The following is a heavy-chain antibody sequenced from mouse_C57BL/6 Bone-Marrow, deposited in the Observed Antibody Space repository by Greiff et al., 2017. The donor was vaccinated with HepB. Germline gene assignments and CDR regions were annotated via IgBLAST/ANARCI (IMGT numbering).Heavy chain of an antibody. Sequence: EVKLQESGAELVKPGASVKLSCTASGFNIKDYYMHWVKQRTEQGLEWIGRIDPEDGETKYAPKFQGKATITADTASNTTYLQLSSLTSKDTAVYYCSRFYYGSKGYWYFDVWGTGTTVTVSS. V-gene: IGHV14-2*01. J-gene: IGHJ1*03. CDR2: IDPEDGET. D-gene: IGHD1-1*01. CDR1: GFNIKDYY. CDR3: SRFYYGSKGYWYFDV.